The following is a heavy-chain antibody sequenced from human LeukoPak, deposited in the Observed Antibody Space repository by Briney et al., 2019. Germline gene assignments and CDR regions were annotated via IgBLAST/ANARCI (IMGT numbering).Heavy chain of an antibody. CDR2: IYSSGST. D-gene: IGHD3-10*01. V-gene: IGHV4-4*07. J-gene: IGHJ4*02. CDR1: DGSISSYY. CDR3: ARGGKQYYYGSGSFDY. Sequence: SETLSLTCTVSDGSISSYYWSWIRQPAGKGLEWIGRIYSSGSTNYNPSLKSRVTISVDTSKNQFSLKLSSVTAADTAVYYCARGGKQYYYGSGSFDYWGQGTLVTVSS.